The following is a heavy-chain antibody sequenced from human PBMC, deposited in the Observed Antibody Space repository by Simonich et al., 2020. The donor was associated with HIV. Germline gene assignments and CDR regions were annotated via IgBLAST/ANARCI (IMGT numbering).Heavy chain of an antibody. CDR3: ASPYSGYDLGY. Sequence: QVQLVQSGAEVKKPGASVRVSCKASGYIFTGYYIHWVRQAPGQGLEWMGRKNPHSGGTNYAQKVQGRVTMTRDTSISTAYMELSRLRSDDTAMYYCASPYSGYDLGYWGQGTLVTVSS. CDR2: KNPHSGGT. V-gene: IGHV1-2*06. CDR1: GYIFTGYY. D-gene: IGHD5-12*01. J-gene: IGHJ4*02.